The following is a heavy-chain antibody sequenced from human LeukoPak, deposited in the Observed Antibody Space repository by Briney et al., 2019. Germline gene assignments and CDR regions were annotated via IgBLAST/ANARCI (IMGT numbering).Heavy chain of an antibody. CDR2: ISNDGINK. CDR1: DFTFSDHG. V-gene: IGHV3-30*03. CDR3: ARDSKRNYGDHLAKYFQH. J-gene: IGHJ1*01. Sequence: GGSLRLSCTASDFTFSDHGMHWVRQAPGRGLEWVAVISNDGINKYYGHSAKGRFIISRDNSKNTLYLQMGSLRAEDMAVYYCARDSKRNYGDHLAKYFQHWGQGTLVTVSS. D-gene: IGHD4-17*01.